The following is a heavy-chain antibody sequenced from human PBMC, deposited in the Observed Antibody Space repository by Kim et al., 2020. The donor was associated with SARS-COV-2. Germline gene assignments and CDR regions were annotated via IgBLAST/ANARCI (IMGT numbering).Heavy chain of an antibody. J-gene: IGHJ5*02. V-gene: IGHV1-69*06. D-gene: IGHD5-12*01. CDR3: ASGGGYGYERFDL. CDR1: GGTLSSSV. CDR2: YNPIFRTA. Sequence: SVKVSCKASGGTLSSSVFIWVRQDPGQGLEWMGWYNPIFRTADYTHKFQGRVTITADIVTSTVYLELNSLRSDDTAVYYCASGGGYGYERFDLWGQGTLLTVSS.